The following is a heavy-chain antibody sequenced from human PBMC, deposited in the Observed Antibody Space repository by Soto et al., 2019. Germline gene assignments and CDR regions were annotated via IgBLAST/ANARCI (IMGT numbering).Heavy chain of an antibody. CDR1: DFSLSGSY. V-gene: IGHV3-11*06. D-gene: IGHD2-8*01. Sequence: GGSLRLSCVGSDFSLSGSYMSCVRQAPGKGLEWLSFISMSGSYKTYAASVEGRFTISRDNVKNILYLQMDSLRAEDTAVYYCASRGHCSNGQCHPFDSWGQGTQVTVSS. J-gene: IGHJ4*02. CDR3: ASRGHCSNGQCHPFDS. CDR2: ISMSGSY.